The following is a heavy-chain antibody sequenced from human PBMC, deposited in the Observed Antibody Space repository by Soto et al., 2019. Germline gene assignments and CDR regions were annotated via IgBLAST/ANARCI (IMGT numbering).Heavy chain of an antibody. V-gene: IGHV3-23*01. CDR3: AKVALVVVITCWFDP. Sequence: GGSLRLSCAASGLTFSSYAVSWVRQAPGKGLEWVSAISGSGGSTYYADAVKGRFTIRRNNYKNTLYLQMNSLRAEDTAVYYCAKVALVVVITCWFDPWGQGTLVTVSS. J-gene: IGHJ5*02. D-gene: IGHD3-22*01. CDR2: ISGSGGST. CDR1: GLTFSSYA.